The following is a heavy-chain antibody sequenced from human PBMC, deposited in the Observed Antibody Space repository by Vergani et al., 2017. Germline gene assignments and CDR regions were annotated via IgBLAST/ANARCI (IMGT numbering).Heavy chain of an antibody. D-gene: IGHD1-1*01. J-gene: IGHJ4*02. CDR1: GFTFSSYE. V-gene: IGHV3-48*03. CDR3: ASHNWGGDY. CDR2: ISSRGSTI. Sequence: VQLVESGGGLVQPGGSLRLSCAASGFTFSSYEMNWVRQAPGKGLEGVSYISSRGSTIYYADSVKGRFTISRDNAKNSLYLQMNSLRAEDTAVYYCASHNWGGDYWGQGTLVTVSS.